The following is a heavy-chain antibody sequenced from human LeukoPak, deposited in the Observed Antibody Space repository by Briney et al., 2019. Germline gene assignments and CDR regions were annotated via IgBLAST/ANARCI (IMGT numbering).Heavy chain of an antibody. D-gene: IGHD3-22*01. Sequence: ASVKVSCKASGYTFTGYYMHWVRQAPGQGPEWMGWINPNSGGTNYAQKFQGRVTMTRDTSISTAYMELSRLRSDDTAVYYCARDREYYDSSGLFDYWGQGTLVTVSS. V-gene: IGHV1-2*02. CDR1: GYTFTGYY. CDR3: ARDREYYDSSGLFDY. CDR2: INPNSGGT. J-gene: IGHJ4*02.